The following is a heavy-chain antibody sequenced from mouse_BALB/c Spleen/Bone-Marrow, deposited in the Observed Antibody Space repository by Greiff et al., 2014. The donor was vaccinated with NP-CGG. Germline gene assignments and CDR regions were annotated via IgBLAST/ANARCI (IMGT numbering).Heavy chain of an antibody. J-gene: IGHJ4*01. V-gene: IGHV14-4*02. Sequence: EVQFQQSGAELVRSGASVRLSCTASGFNIKDYYVHWVKQRPEQGLEWIGWIDPENGDTEYAPKFQGEATMTADTSSNTAYLHLKSLTSEDAAVYVCNAWGDDDYYAMDYWGQGTSVTVSS. CDR2: IDPENGDT. CDR3: NAWGDDDYYAMDY. D-gene: IGHD2-12*01. CDR1: GFNIKDYY.